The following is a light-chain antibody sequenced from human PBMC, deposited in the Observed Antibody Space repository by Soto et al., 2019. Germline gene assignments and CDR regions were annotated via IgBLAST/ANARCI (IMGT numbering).Light chain of an antibody. J-gene: IGKJ1*01. Sequence: EIVLTQSPGTVSLSPGERATLSCRASRNVRNNYLAWYQHKPGQAPRLLIYGASTRATGIPNRFSGSGSGTDFTFTISSLQPEDIATYYCQQYDNLPLTFGQGTKVDIK. CDR2: GAS. CDR3: QQYDNLPLT. V-gene: IGKV3-20*01. CDR1: RNVRNNY.